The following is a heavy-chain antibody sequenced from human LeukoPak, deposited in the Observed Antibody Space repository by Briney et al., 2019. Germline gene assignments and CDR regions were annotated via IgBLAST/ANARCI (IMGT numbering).Heavy chain of an antibody. J-gene: IGHJ6*02. CDR2: ISYDGSNK. V-gene: IGHV3-30*04. CDR1: GFTFSSYA. CDR3: ARELDSSGWYGYYYYGMDV. D-gene: IGHD6-19*01. Sequence: PGRSLRLSCAASGFTFSSYAMHWVRQAPGKGLGWVAVISYDGSNKYYADSVKGRFTISRDNSKNTLYLQMNSLRAEDTAVYYCARELDSSGWYGYYYYGMDVWGQGTTVTVSS.